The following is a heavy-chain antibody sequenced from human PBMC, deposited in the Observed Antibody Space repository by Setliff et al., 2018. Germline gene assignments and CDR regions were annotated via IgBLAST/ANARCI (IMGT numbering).Heavy chain of an antibody. CDR2: IYYSGST. J-gene: IGHJ4*02. CDR3: ARTLYDYDILTGPGYYFDY. Sequence: ETLSLTCTVSGGSISSSSYYWGWIRQPPGKGLEWIGSIYYSGSTYYNPSLKSRVTISVDTSKNQFSLKLSSATAADTAVYYCARTLYDYDILTGPGYYFDYWGQGTLVTVSS. V-gene: IGHV4-39*07. D-gene: IGHD3-9*01. CDR1: GGSISSSSYY.